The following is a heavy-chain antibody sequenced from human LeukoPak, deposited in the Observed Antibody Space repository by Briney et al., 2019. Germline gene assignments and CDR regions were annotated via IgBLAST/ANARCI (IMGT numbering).Heavy chain of an antibody. D-gene: IGHD4-17*01. J-gene: IGHJ4*02. Sequence: PGRSLRLSCAASGFTFYDYAMHWVRHAPGEGLEWVSGISWNSGSIVYADSVKGRFTISRDNAKNSLYLQMNSLRAEDMALYYCAKDQRPDYGDYGAFWDYWGQGTLVTVSS. CDR1: GFTFYDYA. CDR2: ISWNSGSI. V-gene: IGHV3-9*03. CDR3: AKDQRPDYGDYGAFWDY.